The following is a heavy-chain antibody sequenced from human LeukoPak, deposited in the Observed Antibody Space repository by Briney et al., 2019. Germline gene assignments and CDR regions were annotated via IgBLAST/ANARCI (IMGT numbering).Heavy chain of an antibody. D-gene: IGHD6-13*01. J-gene: IGHJ4*02. Sequence: GGSLRLSCAASGFTFSDHYMTWIRQAPGKGLEWVSYISSGGDYTNHADSVKGRFTISRDNAKNSLYLEMNSLRAEDTAVYYCASLAAGTDFGQWGQGTLVTVSS. CDR3: ASLAAGTDFGQ. V-gene: IGHV3-11*03. CDR1: GFTFSDHY. CDR2: ISSGGDYT.